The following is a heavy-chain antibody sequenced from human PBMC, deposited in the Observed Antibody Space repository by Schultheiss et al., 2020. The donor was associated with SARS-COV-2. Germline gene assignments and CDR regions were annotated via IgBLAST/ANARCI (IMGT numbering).Heavy chain of an antibody. J-gene: IGHJ1*01. V-gene: IGHV3-21*01. CDR3: ARDYCGGCFQH. CDR1: EFTFSSYS. CDR2: ISSSSSYI. Sequence: GGSLRLSCAASEFTFSSYSMNWVRQAPGKGLEWVSSISSSSSYIYYADSVKGRFTISRDNAKNSLYLQMNSLRAEDTAVYYCARDYCGGCFQHWGQGTLVTVSS. D-gene: IGHD2-21*01.